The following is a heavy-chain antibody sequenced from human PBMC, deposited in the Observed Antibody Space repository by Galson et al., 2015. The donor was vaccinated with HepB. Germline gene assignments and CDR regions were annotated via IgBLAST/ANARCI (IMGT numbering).Heavy chain of an antibody. CDR3: ARGGRFSFDY. J-gene: IGHJ4*02. CDR2: TYYRSKWNN. D-gene: IGHD3-16*01. CDR1: GDSVSSNNVA. V-gene: IGHV6-1*01. Sequence: CAISGDSVSSNNVAWNWIRQSPSRGLEWLGRTYYRSKWNNKYAISVKSRITVNPDISKNQFSLQLNSVTPEDTAVYFCARGGRFSFDYWGQGTLVTVSS.